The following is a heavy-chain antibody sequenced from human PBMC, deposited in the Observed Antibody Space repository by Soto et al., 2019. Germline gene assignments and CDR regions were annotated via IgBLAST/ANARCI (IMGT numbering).Heavy chain of an antibody. CDR1: GFTLSNYA. CDR3: AKDSISRNRIYDPFDI. V-gene: IGHV3-23*01. D-gene: IGHD3-3*02. J-gene: IGHJ3*02. Sequence: PGGSLRLSCAASGFTLSNYAMSWVRQAPGKGLEWVSVIGSAGITYYADSVKGRFTVSRDDSKNTLYLQMDSLRADDTAVYYCAKDSISRNRIYDPFDIWGQGTMVTVSS. CDR2: IGSAGIT.